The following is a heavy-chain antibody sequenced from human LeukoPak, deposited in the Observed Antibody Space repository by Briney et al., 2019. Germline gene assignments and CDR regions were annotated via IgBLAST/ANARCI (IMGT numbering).Heavy chain of an antibody. J-gene: IGHJ4*02. CDR2: IYPGDSDT. CDR3: ATGEMATISYFDY. D-gene: IGHD5-24*01. CDR1: GYSFTSYW. V-gene: IGHV5-51*01. Sequence: GESLKISCKGSGYSFTSYWIGWVRQKPGKGLEWMGIIYPGDSDTRYSPSFQGQVTISADKSISTAYLQWSSLKASDTAMYYCATGEMATISYFDYWGQGTLVTVSS.